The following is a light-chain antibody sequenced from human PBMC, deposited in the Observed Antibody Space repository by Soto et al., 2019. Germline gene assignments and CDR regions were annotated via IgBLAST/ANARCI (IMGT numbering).Light chain of an antibody. CDR1: SSDVGGSNY. J-gene: IGLJ2*01. V-gene: IGLV2-14*01. Sequence: QSVLTQPASVSGSPGQSITISCTGTSSDVGGSNYVSWYQQHPDKAPKLIIYEVSNRPSGVSDRFSGSKSGNTASLTIFGLQAEDEADYYCSSYTSNSTPGVFGGGTKLAVL. CDR3: SSYTSNSTPGV. CDR2: EVS.